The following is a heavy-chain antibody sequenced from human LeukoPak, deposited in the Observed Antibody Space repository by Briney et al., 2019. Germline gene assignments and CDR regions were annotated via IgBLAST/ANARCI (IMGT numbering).Heavy chain of an antibody. CDR1: GFTFSSYA. CDR2: ISGSGTTT. Sequence: RGSLRLSCAASGFTFSSYAMSWVRQAPGKGLEWVSAISGSGTTTNYADSVKGRFTISRDDSKNTLYLQMNSLRAEDTAVYYCAKRVGALKYYFDYWGQGTLVTVSS. V-gene: IGHV3-23*01. D-gene: IGHD1-26*01. J-gene: IGHJ4*02. CDR3: AKRVGALKYYFDY.